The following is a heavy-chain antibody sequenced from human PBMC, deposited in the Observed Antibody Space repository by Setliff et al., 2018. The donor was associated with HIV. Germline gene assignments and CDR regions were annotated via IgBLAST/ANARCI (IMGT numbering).Heavy chain of an antibody. Sequence: GGSLRLSCTASGFTFGDYAMSWVRQAPGKGLEWVSVIYSGGSTYYADSVKGRFTISRDNSKNTLYLQMNSLRAEDTAVYYCARDRRGDCYSNWGQGTLVTVSS. CDR1: GFTFGDYA. CDR3: ARDRRGDCYSN. D-gene: IGHD2-21*02. V-gene: IGHV3-53*01. CDR2: IYSGGST. J-gene: IGHJ4*02.